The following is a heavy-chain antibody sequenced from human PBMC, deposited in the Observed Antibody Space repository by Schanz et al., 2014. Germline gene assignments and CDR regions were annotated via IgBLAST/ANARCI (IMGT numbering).Heavy chain of an antibody. Sequence: VQLLESGGGLVQPGGSLRLSCAASGFTFSSYAMSWIRQHPGKGLEWIGFISYSGSTYYNPSLKSRVTISVDTSKNQFSLKLRSVTAADTAVYYCARAARRTRVVPLYFDYWGQGTLVTVSS. D-gene: IGHD2-2*01. CDR3: ARAARRTRVVPLYFDY. J-gene: IGHJ4*02. V-gene: IGHV4-59*12. CDR1: GFTFSSYA. CDR2: ISYSGST.